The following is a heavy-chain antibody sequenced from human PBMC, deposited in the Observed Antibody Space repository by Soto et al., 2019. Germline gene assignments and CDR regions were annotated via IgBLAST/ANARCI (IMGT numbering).Heavy chain of an antibody. V-gene: IGHV3-74*01. J-gene: IGHJ4*02. Sequence: PGGSLRLSCAASGFTFSSYWMHWVLQAPGKGLVWVSRINSDGSSTSYADSVKGRFTISRDNAKNTLYLQMNSLRAEDTAVYYCAREGYDSSGYYFHYFDYWGQGTLVTVSS. CDR2: INSDGSST. CDR1: GFTFSSYW. D-gene: IGHD3-22*01. CDR3: AREGYDSSGYYFHYFDY.